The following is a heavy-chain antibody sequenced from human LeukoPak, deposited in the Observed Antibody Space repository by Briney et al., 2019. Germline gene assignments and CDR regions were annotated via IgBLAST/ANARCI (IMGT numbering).Heavy chain of an antibody. V-gene: IGHV3-20*04. CDR2: INWNGGTT. J-gene: IGHJ5*02. D-gene: IGHD2-21*01. Sequence: GGSLRLSCAASGFIFDDYGMSWVRQTPGKGLEWVSNINWNGGTTTYADSVKGRFTISRDSAKNSMYLQMNSLRVEDTALYYCARDRGVVIATWFDPWGQGTLVTVSS. CDR1: GFIFDDYG. CDR3: ARDRGVVIATWFDP.